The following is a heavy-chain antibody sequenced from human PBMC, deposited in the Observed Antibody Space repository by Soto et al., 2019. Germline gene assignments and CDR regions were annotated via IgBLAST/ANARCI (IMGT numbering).Heavy chain of an antibody. J-gene: IGHJ4*02. CDR3: ATKPNGLYYFDY. D-gene: IGHD2-8*01. V-gene: IGHV4-31*03. Sequence: QVQLQESGPGLVQPSQTLSLTCTVSGGSISSAGYYWSWIRQHPGKGLEWIGYIYSSGVTYYDPSLKSRVTMSVDTSKNQFSLRLSSVTAADTAVYYCATKPNGLYYFDYWGQGALVTVSS. CDR2: IYSSGVT. CDR1: GGSISSAGYY.